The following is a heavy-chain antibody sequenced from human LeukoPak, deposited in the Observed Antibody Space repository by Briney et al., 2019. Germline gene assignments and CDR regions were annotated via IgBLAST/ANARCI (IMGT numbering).Heavy chain of an antibody. CDR1: GGSFSGFY. J-gene: IGHJ3*02. D-gene: IGHD4-17*01. CDR3: ARVTTVTTYGAFDI. V-gene: IGHV4-34*01. Sequence: SETLSLTCAVYGGSFSGFYWSWIRQPPGKGLEWIGEIKHSGITNYNPSLKSRVTISVDKSKNQFSLKLSSVTAADTAVYYCARVTTVTTYGAFDIWGQGTMVTVSS. CDR2: IKHSGIT.